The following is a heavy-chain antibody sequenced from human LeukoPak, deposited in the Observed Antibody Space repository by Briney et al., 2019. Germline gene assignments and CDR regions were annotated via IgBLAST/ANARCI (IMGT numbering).Heavy chain of an antibody. CDR2: IYYSGST. J-gene: IGHJ4*02. D-gene: IGHD2-15*01. CDR1: GGFISSGGYY. Sequence: SETLSLTCTVSGGFISSGGYYWSWIRQHPGKGLEWIGYIYYSGSTYYNPSLKSRVTISVDTSKNQFSLKLSSVTAADTAVYYCARGGRGKSGFDYWGQGTLVTVSS. V-gene: IGHV4-31*03. CDR3: ARGGRGKSGFDY.